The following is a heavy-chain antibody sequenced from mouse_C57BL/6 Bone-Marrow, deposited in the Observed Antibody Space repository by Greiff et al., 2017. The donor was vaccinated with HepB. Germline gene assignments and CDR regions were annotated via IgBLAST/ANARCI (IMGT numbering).Heavy chain of an antibody. V-gene: IGHV1-50*01. D-gene: IGHD2-5*01. Sequence: VQLQQSGAELVKPGASVKLSCKASGYTFTSYWMQWVKQRPGQGLEWIGEIDPSDSYTNYNQKFKGKATLTVDTSSSTAYMQLSSLTSEDSAVYYCARSAPLYYSNPDYAMDYWGQGTAVTVSS. CDR3: ARSAPLYYSNPDYAMDY. CDR1: GYTFTSYW. CDR2: IDPSDSYT. J-gene: IGHJ4*01.